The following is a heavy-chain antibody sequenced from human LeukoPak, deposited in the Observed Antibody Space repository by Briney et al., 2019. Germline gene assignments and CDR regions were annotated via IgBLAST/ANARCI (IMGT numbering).Heavy chain of an antibody. CDR1: GFTFSSYA. D-gene: IGHD3-22*01. J-gene: IGHJ4*02. CDR2: ISGSGGST. Sequence: GGSLGLSCAASGFTFSSYAMSGVRQAPGKGLEWVSAISGSGGSTYYADSVKGRFTISRDNSKNTLYLQMNSLRAEDTAVYYCAKDLHYYDSSALVGYGGQGTRVTVSA. CDR3: AKDLHYYDSSALVGY. V-gene: IGHV3-23*01.